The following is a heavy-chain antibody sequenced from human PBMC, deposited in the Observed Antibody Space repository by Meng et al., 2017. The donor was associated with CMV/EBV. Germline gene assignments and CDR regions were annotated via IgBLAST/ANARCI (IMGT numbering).Heavy chain of an antibody. CDR3: ARDNRRGGVDY. J-gene: IGHJ4*02. D-gene: IGHD3-3*01. CDR2: IYYSGST. Sequence: QVKLQDPGPGLCKPSQTLSLTCTCSGGSISSGDYYWSWIRQPPGKGLEWIGYIYYSGSTYYNPSLKSRVTISVDTSKNQFSLKLSSVTAADTAVYYCARDNRRGGVDYWGQGTLVTVSS. V-gene: IGHV4-30-4*08. CDR1: GGSISSGDYY.